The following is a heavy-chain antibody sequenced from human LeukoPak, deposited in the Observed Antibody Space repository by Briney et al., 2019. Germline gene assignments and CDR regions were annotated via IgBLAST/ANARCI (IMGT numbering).Heavy chain of an antibody. J-gene: IGHJ3*02. D-gene: IGHD3-9*01. CDR2: IYPGDSDT. Sequence: GESLKISCKGSGYSFTSYWIGWVRQMPGKGLEWMGIIYPGDSDTRYSPSFQGQVTISADKSISTAYLQWSSLKASDTAMYYCATAYDIQFLLDAFDIWGQGTMVTVSS. CDR1: GYSFTSYW. CDR3: ATAYDIQFLLDAFDI. V-gene: IGHV5-51*01.